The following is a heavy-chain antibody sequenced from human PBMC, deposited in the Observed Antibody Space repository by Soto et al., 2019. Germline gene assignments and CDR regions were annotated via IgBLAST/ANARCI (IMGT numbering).Heavy chain of an antibody. J-gene: IGHJ4*02. CDR1: GGSFSGYY. Sequence: QVQLQQWGAGLLKPSETLSLTCAVYGGSFSGYYWSWIRQPPGKGLEWIGEINHSGSTNYNPSLKSRVTXXVXXSNNQFSLKLSSVTAADTAVYYCARGRRATVTIDYWGQGTLVTVSS. V-gene: IGHV4-34*01. D-gene: IGHD4-17*01. CDR2: INHSGST. CDR3: ARGRRATVTIDY.